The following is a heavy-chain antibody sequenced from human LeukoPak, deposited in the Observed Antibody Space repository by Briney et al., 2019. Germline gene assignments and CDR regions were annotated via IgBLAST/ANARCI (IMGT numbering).Heavy chain of an antibody. D-gene: IGHD6-13*01. J-gene: IGHJ6*03. CDR3: ARGRVSSSSWYSTYYYYFYMDV. V-gene: IGHV4-61*02. Sequence: PSETLSLTCTVSGGSISSSSYYWSWIRQPAGKGLEWIGRIYTSGSTNYNPSLKSRVTMSVDTSKNQFSLKLSSVTAADTAVYFCARGRVSSSSWYSTYYYYFYMDVWGKGTTVTVSS. CDR2: IYTSGST. CDR1: GGSISSSSYY.